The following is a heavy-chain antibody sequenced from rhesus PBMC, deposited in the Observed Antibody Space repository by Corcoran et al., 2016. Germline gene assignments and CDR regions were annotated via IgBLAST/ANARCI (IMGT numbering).Heavy chain of an antibody. D-gene: IGHD3-9*01. Sequence: QVQLVQSGAEVKKPGASVKLSCKASGYTFRIYAISWVRQAPGQGLEWMGGIIPLVGITNYAQKFQGRVTITADTSTSTAYMELSSLRSEDTAVYYCARGSQYEDDYGYYTFDYWGQGVLVTVSS. CDR2: IIPLVGIT. V-gene: IGHV1-151*01. CDR1: GYTFRIYA. J-gene: IGHJ4*01. CDR3: ARGSQYEDDYGYYTFDY.